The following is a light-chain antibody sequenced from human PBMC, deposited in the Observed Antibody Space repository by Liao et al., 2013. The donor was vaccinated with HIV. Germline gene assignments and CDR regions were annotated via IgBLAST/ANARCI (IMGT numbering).Light chain of an antibody. V-gene: IGLV3-21*01. Sequence: SYELTQPPSVSVAPGKTARISCGGNNIGSKSVHWYQQKPGQAPVLVIYNDNDRPSGIPERFSGSKSGNTATLTISGVEAGDEADFYCQVWDTSTDNRVFGGGTRLTVL. CDR2: NDN. CDR1: NIGSKS. CDR3: QVWDTSTDNRV. J-gene: IGLJ3*02.